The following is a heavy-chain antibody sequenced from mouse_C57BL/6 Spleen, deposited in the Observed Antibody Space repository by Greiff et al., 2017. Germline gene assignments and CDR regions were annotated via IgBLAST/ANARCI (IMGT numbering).Heavy chain of an antibody. J-gene: IGHJ1*03. CDR3: ASCHCSSSYRCFDV. CDR1: GYTFTGYW. V-gene: IGHV1-69*01. CDR2: IDPSDSYT. D-gene: IGHD1-1*01. Sequence: QVQLQQSGAELVMPGASVKLSCKASGYTFTGYWMHWVKPRPGQGLEWIGVIDPSDSYTNYTHKFQGKSTLTVDKSYSTAYMQLSSLTSEDSEVYYCASCHCSSSYRCFDVWGTGTTVTVSS.